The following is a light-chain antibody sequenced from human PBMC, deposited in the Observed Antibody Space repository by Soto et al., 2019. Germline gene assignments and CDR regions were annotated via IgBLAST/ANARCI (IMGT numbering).Light chain of an antibody. V-gene: IGLV1-51*02. CDR2: EDN. Sequence: QSALTQPPSVSAAPGQRVTISCSGSSSNIENNYVSWYRQLPGTAPNLLIYEDNKRPSGIPDRFSGSKSGTSATLGITGLETGDEADYYCATWDSSLSGGVFGTGTKLTVL. CDR3: ATWDSSLSGGV. J-gene: IGLJ1*01. CDR1: SSNIENNY.